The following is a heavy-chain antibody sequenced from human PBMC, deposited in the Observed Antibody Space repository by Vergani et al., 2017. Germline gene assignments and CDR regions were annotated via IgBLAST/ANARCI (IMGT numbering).Heavy chain of an antibody. CDR2: IKSTFDRGTT. CDR3: TTDPRYCGDGSCYWLRDHHYYGMDV. Sequence: EVQLVESGGGLVQPGGSLRLSCAASGFSFSNAWMTWVRQGPGKGLEWVGRIKSTFDRGTTAYAAAVKGRFTISRDDSKNTLFLQMNGLKTEDIGVYYCTTDPRYCGDGSCYWLRDHHYYGMDVWGQGATVTVSS. V-gene: IGHV3-15*01. CDR1: GFSFSNAW. D-gene: IGHD2-21*01. J-gene: IGHJ6*02.